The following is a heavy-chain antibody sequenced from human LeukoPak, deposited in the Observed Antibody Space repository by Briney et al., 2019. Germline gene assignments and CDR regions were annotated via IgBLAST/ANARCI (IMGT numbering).Heavy chain of an antibody. D-gene: IGHD5-18*01. CDR1: GFTFSDYY. CDR3: ARAVQLWFYDY. J-gene: IGHJ4*02. CDR2: ISSSSSYT. V-gene: IGHV3-11*06. Sequence: GGSLRLSCAASGFTFSDYYMSWIRQAPGKGLEWISYISSSSSYTNYADSVKGRFTISRDNAKNSLYLQMNSLRAEDTAVYYCARAVQLWFYDYWGQGTLVTVSS.